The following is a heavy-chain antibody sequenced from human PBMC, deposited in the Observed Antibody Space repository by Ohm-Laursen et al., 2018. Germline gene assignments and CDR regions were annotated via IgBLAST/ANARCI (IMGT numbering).Heavy chain of an antibody. CDR2: MNPNSGNT. Sequence: ASVKVSCKASGYTFTSYDINWVRQATGQGLEWMGWMNPNSGNTGYAQKFQGRVTMTRNTSISTAYMELSSLRSNDTAVYYCARCLFPAAHPKCDNWGQGTLVTVSS. J-gene: IGHJ4*02. D-gene: IGHD5/OR15-5a*01. V-gene: IGHV1-8*01. CDR3: ARCLFPAAHPKCDN. CDR1: GYTFTSYD.